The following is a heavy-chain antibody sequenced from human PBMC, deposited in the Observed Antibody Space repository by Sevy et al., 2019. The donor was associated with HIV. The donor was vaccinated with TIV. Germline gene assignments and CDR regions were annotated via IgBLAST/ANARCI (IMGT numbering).Heavy chain of an antibody. CDR3: ARRGILLRGGDYFYYGLDV. J-gene: IGHJ6*02. V-gene: IGHV5-51*01. D-gene: IGHD1-26*01. Sequence: GESLKISCKVSGYDFSTSWIAWVRQMPGKGLELMGIIFPGDSDTRYSPSFQGQVTISADKSIRTSYLQWRSLKASDTAIYYCARRGILLRGGDYFYYGLDVWGQGTTVTVSS. CDR2: IFPGDSDT. CDR1: GYDFSTSW.